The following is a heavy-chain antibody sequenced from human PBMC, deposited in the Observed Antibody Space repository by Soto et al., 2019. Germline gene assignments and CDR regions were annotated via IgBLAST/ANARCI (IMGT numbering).Heavy chain of an antibody. V-gene: IGHV5-51*01. Sequence: ESLKISCKGSGYSFTSYWIGGVRQMPGKGLEWMGIIYPGDSDTRYSPSFQGQVTISADKSISTAYLQWSSLKASDTAMYYCARQSRSSSWEYYYYGMDVWGQGTTVTVSS. CDR1: GYSFTSYW. J-gene: IGHJ6*02. D-gene: IGHD6-13*01. CDR3: ARQSRSSSWEYYYYGMDV. CDR2: IYPGDSDT.